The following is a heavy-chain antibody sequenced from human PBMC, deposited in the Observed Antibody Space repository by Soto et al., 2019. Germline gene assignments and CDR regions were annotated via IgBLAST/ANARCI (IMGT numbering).Heavy chain of an antibody. CDR1: GFPFSIYG. CDR2: IWYDGSNK. Sequence: GGSLRLSCAASGFPFSIYGMHWVRQAPGKGLEWVAVIWYDGSNKYYADSVKGRFTISRDNSKNTLYLQMNSLRAEDTAVYYCAKEALVDTAMDTTGVDAFDIWGQGTMVTVSS. CDR3: AKEALVDTAMDTTGVDAFDI. V-gene: IGHV3-33*06. J-gene: IGHJ3*02. D-gene: IGHD5-18*01.